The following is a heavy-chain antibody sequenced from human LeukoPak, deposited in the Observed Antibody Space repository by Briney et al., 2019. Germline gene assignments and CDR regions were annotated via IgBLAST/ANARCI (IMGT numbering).Heavy chain of an antibody. CDR2: ISGSGATT. D-gene: IGHD1-14*01. CDR3: AKENRWE. J-gene: IGHJ4*02. V-gene: IGHV3-23*01. CDR1: GFTFSTYA. Sequence: GGSLRLSCAVSGFTFSTYAMHWVRQGPGKGLEWVSRISGSGATTHYTESVTGRFTISRDNSKNTLYLQMNSLRAEDTAVYYCAKENRWEWGQGTLVTVSS.